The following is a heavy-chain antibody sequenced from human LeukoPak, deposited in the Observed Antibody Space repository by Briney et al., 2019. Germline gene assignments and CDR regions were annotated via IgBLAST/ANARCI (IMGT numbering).Heavy chain of an antibody. CDR1: GGSISSYY. D-gene: IGHD3-22*01. V-gene: IGHV4-59*01. CDR3: ARVRDRSSYFYDLDY. CDR2: IHYSGST. Sequence: SETLSLTCTVSGGSISSYYWSWIRQPPGKGLEWIGCIHYSGSTNYNPSLKSRVTISVDTSKNQFSLKLSSVTAADTGVYYCARVRDRSSYFYDLDYWGQGTLVTVSS. J-gene: IGHJ4*02.